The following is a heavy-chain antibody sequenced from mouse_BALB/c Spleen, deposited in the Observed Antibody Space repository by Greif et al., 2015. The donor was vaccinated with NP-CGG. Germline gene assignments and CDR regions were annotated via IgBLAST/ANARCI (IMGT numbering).Heavy chain of an antibody. D-gene: IGHD1-1*01. CDR3: ARTTVVAYYAMDY. CDR1: GFTLSSFG. J-gene: IGHJ4*01. CDR2: ISSGSSTI. V-gene: IGHV5-17*02. Sequence: EVNVVESGGGLVQPGGSRKLSCAASGFTLSSFGMYWVRQTPEKGLEWVAYISSGSSTIYYADTVKGRFTISRDNPKNTLFLQMTSLRSEDTAMYYCARTTVVAYYAMDYWGQGTSVTVSS.